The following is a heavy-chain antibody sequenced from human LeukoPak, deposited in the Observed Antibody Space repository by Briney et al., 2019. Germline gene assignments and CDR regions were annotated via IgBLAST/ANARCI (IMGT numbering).Heavy chain of an antibody. CDR1: GFTFSSYS. CDR3: AKAWGAFASGFPVDY. D-gene: IGHD3-22*01. V-gene: IGHV3-23*01. Sequence: PGGSLRLSCAASGFTFSSYSISWVRQAPRQGLYWVSAISGSGDSTYYADSVKGRFTISRDNSKNTLYLQMNSLRAEDTALYYCAKAWGAFASGFPVDYWGQGALVTVSS. CDR2: ISGSGDST. J-gene: IGHJ4*02.